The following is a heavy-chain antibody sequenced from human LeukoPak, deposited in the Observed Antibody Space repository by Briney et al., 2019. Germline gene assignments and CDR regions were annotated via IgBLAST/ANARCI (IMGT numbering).Heavy chain of an antibody. CDR2: INPSGGST. D-gene: IGHD4-17*01. V-gene: IGHV1-46*01. J-gene: IGHJ4*02. CDR1: GYTFTSYY. CDR3: ASSVTTQYYFDY. Sequence: GASVKVSCKASGYTFTSYYMHWVRQAPGQGLEWMGIINPSGGSTSYAQKFQGRVTMTRDTSTSTVYMELSSLRSEDTAVYYCASSVTTQYYFDYWGQGTLVTVSS.